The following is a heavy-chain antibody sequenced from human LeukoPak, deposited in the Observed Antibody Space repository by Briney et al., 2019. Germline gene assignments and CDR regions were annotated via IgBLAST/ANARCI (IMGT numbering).Heavy chain of an antibody. Sequence: GGSLRLSCAASGFTVSSNYMSWVRQAPGKGLELVSVIYSGGSTYYADSVKGRFTISRDNSKNTLYLQINSLRAEDTAVYYCAGPGVTGYYYMDVWGKGTTVTVSS. CDR2: IYSGGST. J-gene: IGHJ6*03. D-gene: IGHD1-1*01. CDR3: AGPGVTGYYYMDV. CDR1: GFTVSSNY. V-gene: IGHV3-53*01.